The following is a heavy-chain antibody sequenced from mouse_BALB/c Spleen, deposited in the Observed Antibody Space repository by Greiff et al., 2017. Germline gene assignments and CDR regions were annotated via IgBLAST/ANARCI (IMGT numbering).Heavy chain of an antibody. CDR1: GYAFSSYW. CDR2: IYPGDGDT. J-gene: IGHJ4*01. CDR3: ARSGRGNAMDY. Sequence: QVQLQQSGAELVRPGSSVKISCKASGYAFSSYWMNWVKQRPGQGLEWIGQIYPGDGDTNYNGKFKGKATLTADKSSSTAYMQLSSLTSEDSAVYFCARSGRGNAMDYWGQGTSVTVSS. V-gene: IGHV1-80*01. D-gene: IGHD4-1*01.